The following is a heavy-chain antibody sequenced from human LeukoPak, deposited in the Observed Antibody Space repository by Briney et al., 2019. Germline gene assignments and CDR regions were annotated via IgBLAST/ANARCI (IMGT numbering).Heavy chain of an antibody. CDR2: ISYDGSNK. V-gene: IGHV3-30*18. CDR3: AKDSYCSSTSCYGGYYYYGMDV. CDR1: GFTFSSYG. Sequence: GGSLRLSCAASGFTFSSYGMHWVRQAPGKGLEWLAVISYDGSNKYYADSVKGRFTISRDNSKNTLYLQMNSLRAEDTAVYYCAKDSYCSSTSCYGGYYYYGMDVWGQGTTVTVSS. D-gene: IGHD2-2*01. J-gene: IGHJ6*02.